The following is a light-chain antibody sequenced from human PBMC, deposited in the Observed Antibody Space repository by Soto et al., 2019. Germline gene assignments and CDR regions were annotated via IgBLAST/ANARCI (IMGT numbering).Light chain of an antibody. CDR2: GAS. CDR1: QGIRSY. V-gene: IGKV1-9*01. Sequence: DIPLTQSPSFLSASVGDRVTITCRASQGIRSYLAWYQQRPGKAPELLIYGASTLRPGGASRFGGSGSGTEFTLTISSLQPEDFATYFCQQLNTFPPFFTFGPGTKVDIK. CDR3: QQLNTFPPFFT. J-gene: IGKJ3*01.